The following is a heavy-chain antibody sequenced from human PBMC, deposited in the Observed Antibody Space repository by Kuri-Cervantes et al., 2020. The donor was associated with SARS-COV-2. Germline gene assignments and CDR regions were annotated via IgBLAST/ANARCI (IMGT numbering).Heavy chain of an antibody. CDR3: ARPGGFLDV. J-gene: IGHJ6*04. CDR2: LDTSGST. Sequence: SQTLSLTCDVSGVSVSGGSYYWSWIRQPAGKGLEWIGHLDTSGSTTYNPSLKSRVTISVDTSKNQFSLKLSSVTAADTAVYYCARPGGFLDVWGKGTTVTVSS. D-gene: IGHD4-23*01. V-gene: IGHV4-61*09. CDR1: GVSVSGGSYY.